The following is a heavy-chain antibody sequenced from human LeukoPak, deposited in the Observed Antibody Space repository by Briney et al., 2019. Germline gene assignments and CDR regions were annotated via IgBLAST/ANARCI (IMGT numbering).Heavy chain of an antibody. D-gene: IGHD1-26*01. CDR3: ASRRSGSYFVGAFDI. Sequence: SETLSLTCTVSGDSVSNGNYYWSWIRQPPGKGLEWIGYIHYSGNINYNPSLKSRVTISVETSKNQFSLNLSSVTAADTAVYYCASRRSGSYFVGAFDIWGQGTMVTVSS. CDR2: IHYSGNI. V-gene: IGHV4-61*01. CDR1: GDSVSNGNYY. J-gene: IGHJ3*02.